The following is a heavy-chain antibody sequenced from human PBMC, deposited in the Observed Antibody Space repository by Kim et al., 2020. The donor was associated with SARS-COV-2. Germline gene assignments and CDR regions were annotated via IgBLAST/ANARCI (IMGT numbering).Heavy chain of an antibody. D-gene: IGHD1-26*01. CDR2: GRT. Sequence: GRTDYNPSIKSRAIISVDTSKNQFSRKLNSVTAADTAVYYCARVFIGWFDPWGQGTLVTVSS. V-gene: IGHV4-39*07. CDR3: ARVFIGWFDP. J-gene: IGHJ5*02.